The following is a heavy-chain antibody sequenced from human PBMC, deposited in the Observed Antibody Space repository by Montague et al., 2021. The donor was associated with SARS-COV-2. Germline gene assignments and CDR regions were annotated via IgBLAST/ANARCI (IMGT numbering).Heavy chain of an antibody. CDR1: GGSISSGTYY. V-gene: IGHV4-39*01. CDR3: ARRAQWQLSWFFDL. CDR2: INYSGKT. D-gene: IGHD6-19*01. J-gene: IGHJ2*01. Sequence: SGTLSLTCTVSGGSISSGTYYWGWVRQPPGKGLEWIGTINYSGKTYYNPSLKSRVTISVDTSKNQFSLKVTSVTAADTAVYYCARRAQWQLSWFFDLWGRGTLETVSS.